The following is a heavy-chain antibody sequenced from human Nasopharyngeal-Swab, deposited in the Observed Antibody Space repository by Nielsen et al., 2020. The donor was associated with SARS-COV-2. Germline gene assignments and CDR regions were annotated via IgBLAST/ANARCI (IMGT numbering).Heavy chain of an antibody. V-gene: IGHV3-21*01. CDR1: GFTFSTYS. CDR2: ISISSSYI. J-gene: IGHJ6*02. CDR3: ERERERSSGSQVRRSLYYYYGMDV. D-gene: IGHD1-26*01. Sequence: GGSLRLSFTASGFTFSTYSMNWVRQAPGKGLEWVSSISISSSYIYYADSVKGRFTISRDNAKNSLYLQMNSLRAEDTAVYYWERERERSSGSQVRRSLYYYYGMDVWGQGTTVTVSS.